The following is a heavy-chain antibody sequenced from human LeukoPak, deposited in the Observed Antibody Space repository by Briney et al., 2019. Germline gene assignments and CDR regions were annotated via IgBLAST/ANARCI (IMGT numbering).Heavy chain of an antibody. Sequence: PSETLSLTCTVSGGSISSYYWSWIRQPPGKGLEWIGYIYYSGSTNYNPSLKSRVTISVDTSKNQFSLKLSSVTAADTAVYYCARGVRSGYYYSDWFDPWGQGTLVTVSS. J-gene: IGHJ5*02. D-gene: IGHD3-22*01. CDR3: ARGVRSGYYYSDWFDP. V-gene: IGHV4-59*01. CDR1: GGSISSYY. CDR2: IYYSGST.